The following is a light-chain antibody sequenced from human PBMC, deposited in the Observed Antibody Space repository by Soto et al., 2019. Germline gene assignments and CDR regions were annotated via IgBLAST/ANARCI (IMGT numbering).Light chain of an antibody. CDR1: QGISTY. J-gene: IGKJ1*01. Sequence: DIQMTQSPSSVSASVGDRVTITCRASQGISTYLNWYQQKPGKAPKLLIYAASSLQSGVPSRFSGSGSETDFTLTISSLQPEHFATYSCQQSYSTTWTFGQGTKVDIK. CDR3: QQSYSTTWT. V-gene: IGKV1-39*01. CDR2: AAS.